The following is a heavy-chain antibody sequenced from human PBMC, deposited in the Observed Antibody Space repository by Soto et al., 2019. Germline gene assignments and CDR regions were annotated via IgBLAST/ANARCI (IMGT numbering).Heavy chain of an antibody. CDR3: ARDRVDGVTADTGRFEP. J-gene: IGHJ5*02. CDR2: INPNSGGT. D-gene: IGHD2-2*01. CDR1: GYTFTGYY. Sequence: ASVKVSCKASGYTFTGYYLHWVRQAPGQGLEWMGWINPNSGGTNYAQKFQGRVTMTRDTSISTAYMELSRLRSDDTAVYYCARDRVDGVTADTGRFEPWGQGTLDSVSS. V-gene: IGHV1-2*02.